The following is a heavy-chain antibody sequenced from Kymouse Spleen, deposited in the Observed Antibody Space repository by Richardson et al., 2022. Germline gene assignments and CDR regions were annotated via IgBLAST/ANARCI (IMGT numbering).Heavy chain of an antibody. CDR3: AREAYSSSSDYYYGMDV. CDR1: GFTFSSYD. D-gene: IGHD6-6*01. Sequence: EVQLVESGGGLVQPGGSLRLSCAASGFTFSSYDMHWVRQATGKGLEWVSAIGTAGDTYYPGSVKGRFTISRENAKNSLYLQMNSLRAGDTAVYYCAREAYSSSSDYYYGMDVWGQGTTVTVSS. V-gene: IGHV3-13*01. J-gene: IGHJ6*02. CDR2: IGTAGDT.